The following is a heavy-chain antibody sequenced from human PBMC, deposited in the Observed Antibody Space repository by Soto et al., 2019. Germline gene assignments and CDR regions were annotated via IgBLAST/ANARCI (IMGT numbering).Heavy chain of an antibody. Sequence: ASVKVSCKASGGTFSSYAISWVRQAPGQGLEWMGGINASNGNTKYSQKFQGRVTITRDTSASTAYMELSSLRSEDTAVYYCARDYGFGGATTVAHYLDYWGQGTLVTVSS. CDR3: ARDYGFGGATTVAHYLDY. V-gene: IGHV1-3*01. CDR2: INASNGNT. J-gene: IGHJ4*02. CDR1: GGTFSSYA. D-gene: IGHD3-3*01.